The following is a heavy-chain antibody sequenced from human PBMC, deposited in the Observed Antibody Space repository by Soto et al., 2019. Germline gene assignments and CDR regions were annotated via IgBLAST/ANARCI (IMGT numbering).Heavy chain of an antibody. CDR3: ARWYTNRGPSGTVGGSMFDY. V-gene: IGHV1-69*13. Sequence: SVKVSCKASGGTFSSYAISWVRQAPGQGLEWMGGIIPIFGTANYAQKFQGRVTITADESTSTAYMELSSLRSEDTAVYYCARWYTNRGPSGTVGGSMFDYWGQATLVTVSS. D-gene: IGHD1-1*01. J-gene: IGHJ4*02. CDR1: GGTFSSYA. CDR2: IIPIFGTA.